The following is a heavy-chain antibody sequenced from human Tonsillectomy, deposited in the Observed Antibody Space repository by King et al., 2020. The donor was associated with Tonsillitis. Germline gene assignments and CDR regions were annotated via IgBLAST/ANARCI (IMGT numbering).Heavy chain of an antibody. Sequence: VQLVESGGGLVKPGGSLRLSCAASGFSLSDYYMSWIRQAPGKGLEWVSYISDSGSTIYYADSMRGRFPISRDNAKNSVYLHTNSLRAEDTAGYYCARHHPVYSGSPTPACDIWGQGTMVTVSS. D-gene: IGHD1-26*01. J-gene: IGHJ3*02. CDR2: ISDSGSTI. CDR1: GFSLSDYY. CDR3: ARHHPVYSGSPTPACDI. V-gene: IGHV3-11*01.